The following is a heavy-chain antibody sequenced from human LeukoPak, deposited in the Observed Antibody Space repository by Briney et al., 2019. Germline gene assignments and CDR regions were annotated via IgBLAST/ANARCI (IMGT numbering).Heavy chain of an antibody. CDR2: IRSKAYGGTT. CDR3: TRDRGPLWFGELLN. Sequence: PGRSLRLSCTASGFTFGDYAMSWFRQAPGKGLEWVGFIRSKAYGGTTEYAASVKGRFTISRDDSKSIAYLQMNSLKTEDTAVYYCTRDRGPLWFGELLNWGQGTLVTVSS. CDR1: GFTFGDYA. V-gene: IGHV3-49*03. J-gene: IGHJ4*02. D-gene: IGHD3-10*01.